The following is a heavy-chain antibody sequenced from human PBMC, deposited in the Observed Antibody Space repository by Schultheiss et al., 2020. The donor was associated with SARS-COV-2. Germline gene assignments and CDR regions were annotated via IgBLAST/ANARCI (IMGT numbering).Heavy chain of an antibody. J-gene: IGHJ6*03. CDR2: ISGSGGST. V-gene: IGHV3-23*01. CDR3: ARDRAPAALYYMDV. CDR1: GFTFSSYW. D-gene: IGHD2-2*01. Sequence: GGSLRLSCAASGFTFSSYWMHWVRQAPGKGLVWVSAISGSGGSTYYADSVKGRFTISRDNAKNSLYLQMNSLRAEDTAVYYCARDRAPAALYYMDVWGKGTTVTVSS.